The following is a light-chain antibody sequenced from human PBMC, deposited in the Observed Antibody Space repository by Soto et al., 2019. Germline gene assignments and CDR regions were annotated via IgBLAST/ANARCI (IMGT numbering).Light chain of an antibody. V-gene: IGLV2-14*01. Sequence: QSALTQPASVSGSPGQSITISCTGTSSDVGGYNYVSWYQQHPGKAPKLMIXDVSXRXXGVSNRFSGSKSGXTXSXTIXGXXXXXXXXYYCSSYTSSSSVVFGGGTKLTVL. CDR3: SSYTSSSSVV. CDR1: SSDVGGYNY. CDR2: DVS. J-gene: IGLJ2*01.